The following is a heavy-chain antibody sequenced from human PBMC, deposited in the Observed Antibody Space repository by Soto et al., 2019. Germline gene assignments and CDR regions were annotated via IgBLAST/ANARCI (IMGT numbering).Heavy chain of an antibody. V-gene: IGHV5-51*01. CDR2: IYPGDSDT. CDR3: ARLFHDIAVVPVATQTWGWFDP. J-gene: IGHJ5*02. D-gene: IGHD2-2*01. Sequence: PGESLKISCKGSGYSFTSYWIGWVRQMPGKGLEWMGIIYPGDSDTRYSPSFQGQVTISADKSISTAYLQWSSLKASDTAMYYCARLFHDIAVVPVATQTWGWFDPWGQGTLVTVSS. CDR1: GYSFTSYW.